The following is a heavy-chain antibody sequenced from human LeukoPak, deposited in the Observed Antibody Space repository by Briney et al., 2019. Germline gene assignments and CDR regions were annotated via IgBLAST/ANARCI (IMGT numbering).Heavy chain of an antibody. Sequence: SETLSLTCTVSGGSISSGASDWGWIRQHPKRGLEWVGYINHSGSTYYNPSLGSRATMSVDTSKTQVSLKLSSVTAADSAVYYCARAARQGFTMIVVPFFYFDLWGRGTLVTVSS. CDR3: ARAARQGFTMIVVPFFYFDL. CDR2: INHSGST. J-gene: IGHJ2*01. CDR1: GGSISSGASD. D-gene: IGHD3-22*01. V-gene: IGHV4-31*03.